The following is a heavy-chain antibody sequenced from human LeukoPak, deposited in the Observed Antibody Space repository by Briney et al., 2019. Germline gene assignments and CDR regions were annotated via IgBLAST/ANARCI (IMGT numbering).Heavy chain of an antibody. Sequence: GGSLRLSCAASGFTFTNAWMTWVRQAPGKGLEWGGRIKMKTDGRTTDYAAAVKGRFTISRDDSKNMLYLQMNSLKTEDTAVYYCTRGNSGWYFDYWGQGTLVTVSS. J-gene: IGHJ4*02. V-gene: IGHV3-15*01. CDR3: TRGNSGWYFDY. D-gene: IGHD6-19*01. CDR2: IKMKTDGRTT. CDR1: GFTFTNAW.